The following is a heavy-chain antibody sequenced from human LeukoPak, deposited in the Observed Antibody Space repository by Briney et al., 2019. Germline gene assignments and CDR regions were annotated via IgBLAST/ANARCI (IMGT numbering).Heavy chain of an antibody. CDR1: GFTFSSYC. J-gene: IGHJ4*02. CDR3: AKTTGGNAYDYIDY. V-gene: IGHV3-23*01. CDR2: TSGSGSSP. D-gene: IGHD5-12*01. Sequence: GGSLRLSCAASGFTFSSYCMNWVRQDPGKGLEWVSATSGSGSSPNYSDSVKGRFTISRDNSKNTLYLQMNSLRAEDTAVYYCAKTTGGNAYDYIDYWGQGTLVTVSS.